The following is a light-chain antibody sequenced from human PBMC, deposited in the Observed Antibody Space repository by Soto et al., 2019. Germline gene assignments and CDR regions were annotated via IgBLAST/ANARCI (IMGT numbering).Light chain of an antibody. Sequence: QSALTQPASVSGSPGQSITISCTGTSSDVGGYNYVSWYQQHPGKAPKLMIYDVSNRPSGVSNRFSGSKSGNTASLTISGLLAEDEADYYCSSYTSTITLLFGGGTKLTVL. CDR3: SSYTSTITLL. V-gene: IGLV2-14*01. J-gene: IGLJ2*01. CDR1: SSDVGGYNY. CDR2: DVS.